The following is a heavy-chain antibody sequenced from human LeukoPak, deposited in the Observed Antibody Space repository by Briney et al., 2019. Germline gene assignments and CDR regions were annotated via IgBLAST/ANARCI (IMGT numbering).Heavy chain of an antibody. V-gene: IGHV1-2*02. J-gene: IGHJ5*02. CDR1: GYTFTGYY. CDR3: ARDRSIVVVPAALNWFDP. Sequence: ASVKVSYKASGYTFTGYYMHWVRQAPGQGLEWMGWINPNSGGTNYAQKFQGRVTMTRDTSISTAYMELSRLRSDGTAVYYCARDRSIVVVPAALNWFDPWGQGTLVTVSS. D-gene: IGHD2-2*01. CDR2: INPNSGGT.